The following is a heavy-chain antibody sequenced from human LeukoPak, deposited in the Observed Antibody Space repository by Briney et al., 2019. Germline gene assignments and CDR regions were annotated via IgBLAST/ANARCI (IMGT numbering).Heavy chain of an antibody. CDR1: GYTFTSYY. V-gene: IGHV1-46*01. CDR2: INPSGGST. Sequence: ASVKVSCKASGYTFTSYYMHWVRQAPGQGLEWMGIINPSGGSTSYAQKFQGRVTMTRDTSTSTVYMELSSLRSEDTAVYYCATTRDYDFWSGYYPEAFDIWGQGTMVTVSS. J-gene: IGHJ3*02. CDR3: ATTRDYDFWSGYYPEAFDI. D-gene: IGHD3-3*01.